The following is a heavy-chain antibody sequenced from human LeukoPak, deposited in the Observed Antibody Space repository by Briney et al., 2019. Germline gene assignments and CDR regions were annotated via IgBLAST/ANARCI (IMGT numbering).Heavy chain of an antibody. D-gene: IGHD4-23*01. Sequence: GESLKISCKSSGYSFTSYWIGWVRQMTGKGLEWMGIIYPGDSDTRYSPSFQGQVTISADKSISTAYLQWSSLKASDTAMYYCARRTTLGGKGLDYWGQGTLVTVSS. CDR2: IYPGDSDT. V-gene: IGHV5-51*01. J-gene: IGHJ4*02. CDR3: ARRTTLGGKGLDY. CDR1: GYSFTSYW.